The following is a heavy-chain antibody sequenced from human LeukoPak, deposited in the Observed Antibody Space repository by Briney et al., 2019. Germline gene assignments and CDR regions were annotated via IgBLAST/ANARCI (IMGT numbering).Heavy chain of an antibody. CDR3: ARDRSGYDYYYYYYMDV. Sequence: GESLRLSCAASGFTFSDYYMNWVRQAPGKGLEWVSYISSSGSTIYYADSVKGRFTISRDNAKNSLYLQMNSLRAEDTAVYYCARDRSGYDYYYYYYMDVWGKGTTVTVSS. V-gene: IGHV3-11*04. CDR1: GFTFSDYY. J-gene: IGHJ6*03. D-gene: IGHD5-12*01. CDR2: ISSSGSTI.